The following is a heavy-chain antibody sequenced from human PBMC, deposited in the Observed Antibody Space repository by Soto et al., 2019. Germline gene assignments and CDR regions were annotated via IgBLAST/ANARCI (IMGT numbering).Heavy chain of an antibody. Sequence: GASVKVSCKASGGTFSSYAISWVRQAPGQGLDWMGGIIPIFGTDNYAQTFQGRVTITADESTSTAYMELSSLRSEDTAVYYCARERTRIYYYHSTGPLFDIWGQGTMVTVSS. D-gene: IGHD3-22*01. CDR1: GGTFSSYA. V-gene: IGHV1-69*13. J-gene: IGHJ3*02. CDR2: IIPIFGTD. CDR3: ARERTRIYYYHSTGPLFDI.